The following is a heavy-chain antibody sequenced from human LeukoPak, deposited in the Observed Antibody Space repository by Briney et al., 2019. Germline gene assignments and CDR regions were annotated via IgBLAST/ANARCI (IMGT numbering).Heavy chain of an antibody. CDR1: GFAFSTYG. V-gene: IGHV3-33*01. Sequence: PGGSLRLSCAASGFAFSTYGMHWVRQAPGKGLEWVAVIWYDGSNKYYADSVKGRFTISRDNSKNTLYLQMNNLRAEDTAVYYCARAVGPYDYWGQGTLVTVSS. J-gene: IGHJ4*02. CDR2: IWYDGSNK. CDR3: ARAVGPYDY. D-gene: IGHD1-26*01.